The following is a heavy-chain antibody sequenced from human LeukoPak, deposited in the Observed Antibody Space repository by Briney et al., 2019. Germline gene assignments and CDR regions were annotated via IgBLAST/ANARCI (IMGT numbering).Heavy chain of an antibody. CDR3: ARDEGYSYAFAY. V-gene: IGHV4-59*01. D-gene: IGHD5-18*01. Sequence: SETLSLTCTVSGGSISSYYWSWIRQPPGKGLEWIGYIYYSGSTNYNPSLKSRVTISVDTSKNQFSLKLSSVTAADTAVYYCARDEGYSYAFAYWGQGTLVTVSS. CDR1: GGSISSYY. J-gene: IGHJ4*02. CDR2: IYYSGST.